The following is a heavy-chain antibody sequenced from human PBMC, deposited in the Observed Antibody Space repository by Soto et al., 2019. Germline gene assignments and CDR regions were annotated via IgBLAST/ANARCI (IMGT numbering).Heavy chain of an antibody. CDR2: IVYNGMT. Sequence: PSETLSLTCTVSGGSITNHFWSWIRQPPGQGLEWVGYIVYNGMTKYNSSLKSRVTISVDTSKNQISLILNSVTAADTAVYYCARVGPWVPYYYDSSPYTFENWFDPWGQGTLVTVSS. J-gene: IGHJ5*02. CDR1: GGSITNHF. CDR3: ARVGPWVPYYYDSSPYTFENWFDP. V-gene: IGHV4-59*08. D-gene: IGHD3-22*01.